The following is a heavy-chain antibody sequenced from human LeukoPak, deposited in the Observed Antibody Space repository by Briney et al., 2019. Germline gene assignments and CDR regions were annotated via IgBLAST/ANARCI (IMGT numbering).Heavy chain of an antibody. CDR3: AKLGYNYPDY. Sequence: SETLSLTCTVSGGSISSTSYYWGWIRQPPGKGLEWIGSIYYSGSTYYNPSLKSRVTISIDTSKNQFSLKLSSVTAADTAVFYCAKLGYNYPDYWGQGTLVTFSS. J-gene: IGHJ4*02. V-gene: IGHV4-39*01. D-gene: IGHD5-18*01. CDR2: IYYSGST. CDR1: GGSISSTSYY.